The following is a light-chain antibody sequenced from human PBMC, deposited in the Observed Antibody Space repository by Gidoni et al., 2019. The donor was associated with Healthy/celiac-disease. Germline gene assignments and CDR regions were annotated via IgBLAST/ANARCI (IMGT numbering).Light chain of an antibody. CDR2: AAS. CDR3: QQSYSTPST. Sequence: DLQITQSPSSLSASVGDRVTITCRASQSISSYLNWYQQKPGNAPKLLIYAASSLQSGVPSRFSGSGSGTDFTLTSSSLQPEDFATYYCQQSYSTPSTFGQGTRVEIK. CDR1: QSISSY. J-gene: IGKJ5*01. V-gene: IGKV1-39*01.